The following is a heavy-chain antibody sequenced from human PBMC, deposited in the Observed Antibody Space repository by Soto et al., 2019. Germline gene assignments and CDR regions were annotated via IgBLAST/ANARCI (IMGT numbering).Heavy chain of an antibody. CDR1: GFTFGSRS. V-gene: IGHV3-23*01. D-gene: IGHD4-17*01. Sequence: GGSLRLSCAASGFTFGSRSMSWVRPAPGEGLEWVSTTTDTGGDTKYADSVRGRFTISRDNSKNTLYLQMSSLRAEDSAVYYCASEIDATTATSLDYWGQGTLVTVS. CDR3: ASEIDATTATSLDY. CDR2: TTDTGGDT. J-gene: IGHJ4*02.